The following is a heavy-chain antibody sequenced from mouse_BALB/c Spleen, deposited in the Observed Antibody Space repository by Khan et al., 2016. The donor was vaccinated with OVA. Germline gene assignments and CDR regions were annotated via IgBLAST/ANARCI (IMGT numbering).Heavy chain of an antibody. CDR1: GFSLTSYG. Sequence: QVQLKQSGPGLVAPSQSLSITCTVSGFSLTSYGVSWVRQSPGKGLGWLGVIWGDGSTNYHSTLISRLIISKDNSKSQVFLKLTGLQTDDTATYYCAKFTPDYYSMDYWGQGTSVTVSS. D-gene: IGHD1-1*01. CDR2: IWGDGST. V-gene: IGHV2-3*01. CDR3: AKFTPDYYSMDY. J-gene: IGHJ4*01.